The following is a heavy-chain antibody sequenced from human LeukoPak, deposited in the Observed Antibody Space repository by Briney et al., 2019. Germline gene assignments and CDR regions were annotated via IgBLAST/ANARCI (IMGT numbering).Heavy chain of an antibody. V-gene: IGHV3-9*01. J-gene: IGHJ3*02. CDR2: ISWNSGSI. Sequence: GGSLRLSCAASGFTFDDYAMHWVRQAPGKGLEWVSGISWNSGSIGYADSVKGRFTISRDNAKNSLYLQMNSLRAEDTALYYCAKSGGSSYLGAFDIWGQGTMVTVSS. CDR1: GFTFDDYA. D-gene: IGHD3-10*01. CDR3: AKSGGSSYLGAFDI.